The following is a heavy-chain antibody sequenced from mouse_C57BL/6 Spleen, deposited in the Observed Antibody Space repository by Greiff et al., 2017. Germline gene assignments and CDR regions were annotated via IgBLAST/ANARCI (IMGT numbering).Heavy chain of an antibody. V-gene: IGHV1-15*01. D-gene: IGHD1-1*01. CDR2: IDPETGGT. Sequence: QVQLQQSGAELVRPGASVTLSCKASGYTFTDYEMHWVKQTPGHGLEWIGAIDPETGGTAYNQKVKGKAILTADKSSSTAYMELRSLTSEDSAVYYYTRGGIHWYFDVWGTGTTVTVSS. J-gene: IGHJ1*03. CDR1: GYTFTDYE. CDR3: TRGGIHWYFDV.